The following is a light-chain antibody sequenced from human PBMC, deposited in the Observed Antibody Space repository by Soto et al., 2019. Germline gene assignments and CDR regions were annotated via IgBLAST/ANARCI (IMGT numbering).Light chain of an antibody. CDR1: QGISTY. Sequence: DIQMTQSPSSLSASVGDRVTITCRASQGISTYLNWYQQKPGKAPKLLIYGASNLETGVPSRFSGSGSGTDFTFTISSLQTEDIATYFCQQYDNVFTFGQGTRLEIK. CDR2: GAS. CDR3: QQYDNVFT. J-gene: IGKJ5*01. V-gene: IGKV1-33*01.